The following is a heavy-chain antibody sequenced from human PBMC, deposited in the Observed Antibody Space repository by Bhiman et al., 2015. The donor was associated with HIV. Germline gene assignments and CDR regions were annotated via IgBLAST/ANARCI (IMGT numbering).Heavy chain of an antibody. J-gene: IGHJ3*02. CDR2: ISYDGSNK. D-gene: IGHD3-3*01. CDR1: GFSFSSYG. CDR3: AKDLGESENEEWASDYYDFGSDYPGQDPRAVVGAFDI. V-gene: IGHV3-30*18. Sequence: QVQLVESGGGVGQPGRSLRLSCAASGFSFSSYGMHWVRQAPGKGLEWVAVISYDGSNKYYADSVKGRFTISRDNSKNTLYLQMNSLRAEDTAVYYCAKDLGESENEEWASDYYDFGSDYPGQDPRAVVGAFDIWGQGTMVTVSS.